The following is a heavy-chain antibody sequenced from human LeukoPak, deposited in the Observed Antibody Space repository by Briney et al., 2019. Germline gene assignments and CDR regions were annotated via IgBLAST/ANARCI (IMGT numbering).Heavy chain of an antibody. CDR2: TSSSGSTI. CDR3: AELGITMIGGV. CDR1: GFTFSSYE. Sequence: GGSLRLSCAASGFTFSSYEMNWVRQAPGKGLEWVSYTSSSGSTIYYADSVKGRFAISRDNAKNSLYLQMNSLRAEDTAVYYCAELGITMIGGVWGKGTTVTISS. J-gene: IGHJ6*04. V-gene: IGHV3-48*03. D-gene: IGHD3-10*02.